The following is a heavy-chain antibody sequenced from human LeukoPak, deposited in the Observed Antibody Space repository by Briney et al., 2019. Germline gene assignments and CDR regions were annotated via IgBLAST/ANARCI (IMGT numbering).Heavy chain of an antibody. CDR1: GYTFTGYY. Sequence: ASVKVSCKASGYTFTGYYMHWVRQAPGQGLEWMGWISAYNGNTNYAQKLQGRVTMTTDTSTSTAYMELRSLRSDDTAVYYCARDRRAVGIAAAGTPLGYWGQGTLVTVSS. CDR2: ISAYNGNT. J-gene: IGHJ4*02. V-gene: IGHV1-18*04. CDR3: ARDRRAVGIAAAGTPLGY. D-gene: IGHD6-13*01.